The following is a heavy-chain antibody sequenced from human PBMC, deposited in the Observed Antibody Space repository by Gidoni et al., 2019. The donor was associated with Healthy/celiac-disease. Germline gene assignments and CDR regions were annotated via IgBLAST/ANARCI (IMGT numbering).Heavy chain of an antibody. D-gene: IGHD6-25*01. J-gene: IGHJ4*02. V-gene: IGHV4-34*01. CDR3: ARRGAATTDY. CDR2: INHSGST. CDR1: GGSFSGYY. Sequence: QVQLQQWGAGLLKPSETLSLTCAVYGGSFSGYYWSWIRQPPGKGLEWIGEINHSGSTIYNPSLKSRVTISVDTSKNQFSLKLSSVTAADTAVYYCARRGAATTDYWGQGTLVTVSS.